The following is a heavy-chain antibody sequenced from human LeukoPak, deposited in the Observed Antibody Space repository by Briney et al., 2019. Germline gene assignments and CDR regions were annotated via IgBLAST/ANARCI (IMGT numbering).Heavy chain of an antibody. Sequence: GGSLRLSCAASGFTFSSYAMHWVRQAPGKGLEWVAVISYDGSSKYYADSVKGRFTISRDNSKNTLYLQMNSLRAEDTAVYYCARDGYEGEGWGYYFDYWGQGTLVTVSS. CDR2: ISYDGSSK. D-gene: IGHD5-12*01. CDR1: GFTFSSYA. CDR3: ARDGYEGEGWGYYFDY. V-gene: IGHV3-30-3*01. J-gene: IGHJ4*02.